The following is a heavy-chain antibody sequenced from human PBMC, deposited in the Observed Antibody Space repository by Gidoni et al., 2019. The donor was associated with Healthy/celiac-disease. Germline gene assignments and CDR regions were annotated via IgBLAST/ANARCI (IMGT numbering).Heavy chain of an antibody. CDR3: AKVLSCSGVTCSDS. Sequence: EVQLLESGGGLVQPGGSLRLSCEVSGFTFSTYAMSWVRQAPGKGLEWVSVISGSGGSTYYADAVKGRFTISRDIAKNTLYLQMNSLRAEDTAVYYCAKVLSCSGVTCSDSWGQGTLVTVSS. V-gene: IGHV3-23*01. CDR1: GFTFSTYA. J-gene: IGHJ4*02. CDR2: ISGSGGST. D-gene: IGHD2-15*01.